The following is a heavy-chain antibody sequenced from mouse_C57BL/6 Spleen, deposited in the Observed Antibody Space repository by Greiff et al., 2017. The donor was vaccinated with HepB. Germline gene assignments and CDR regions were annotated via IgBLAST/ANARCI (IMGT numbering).Heavy chain of an antibody. CDR3: ARVNDGYALYFDV. V-gene: IGHV5-9*01. Sequence: EVKLEESGGGLVKPGGSLKLSCAASGFTFSSYTMSWVRQTPEKRLEWVATISGGGGNTYYPDSVKGRFTSSRDNAKNTLYLQMSSLRSEDTALYYCARVNDGYALYFDVWGTGTTVTVSS. D-gene: IGHD2-3*01. CDR1: GFTFSSYT. CDR2: ISGGGGNT. J-gene: IGHJ1*03.